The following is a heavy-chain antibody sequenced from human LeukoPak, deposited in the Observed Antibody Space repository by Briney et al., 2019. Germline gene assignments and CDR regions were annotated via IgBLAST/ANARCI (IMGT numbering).Heavy chain of an antibody. CDR3: ATLIKDIVVVPADKIDY. Sequence: KPSETLSLTCTVSGGSISSSSYYWGWIRQPPGKGLEWIGSIYYSGSTYYNPSLKSRVTISVDTFKNQFSLKLSSVTAADTAVYYCATLIKDIVVVPADKIDYWGQGTLVTVSS. D-gene: IGHD2-2*01. CDR2: IYYSGST. V-gene: IGHV4-39*01. CDR1: GGSISSSSYY. J-gene: IGHJ4*02.